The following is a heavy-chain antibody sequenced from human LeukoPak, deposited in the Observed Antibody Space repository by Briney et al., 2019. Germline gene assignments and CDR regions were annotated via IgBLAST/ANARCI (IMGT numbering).Heavy chain of an antibody. J-gene: IGHJ6*02. CDR3: ARILVPNWYSSSWYGVGTPYYYYGMDV. CDR1: GFTFSSYW. Sequence: PGGSLRLSCAASGFTFSSYWMSWVRQAPGKGLEWVTNIKQDGSEKYYVDSVKGRFTISRDNAKNSLYLQMNSLRAEDTAVYYCARILVPNWYSSSWYGVGTPYYYYGMDVWGQGTTVTVSS. CDR2: IKQDGSEK. D-gene: IGHD6-13*01. V-gene: IGHV3-7*01.